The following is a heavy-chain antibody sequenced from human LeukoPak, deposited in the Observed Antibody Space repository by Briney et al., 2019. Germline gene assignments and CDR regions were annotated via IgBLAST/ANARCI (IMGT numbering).Heavy chain of an antibody. Sequence: GGSLRLSCAASGFTFSSYSMNWVRQAPGKGLEWVSSISSSSSYIYYADSVKGRFTISRDNAKNSLYLQMNSLRAEDTAVYYCARDVRQWLVLDYWGQGNPGHRLL. V-gene: IGHV3-21*01. CDR2: ISSSSSYI. CDR3: ARDVRQWLVLDY. CDR1: GFTFSSYS. J-gene: IGHJ4*02. D-gene: IGHD6-19*01.